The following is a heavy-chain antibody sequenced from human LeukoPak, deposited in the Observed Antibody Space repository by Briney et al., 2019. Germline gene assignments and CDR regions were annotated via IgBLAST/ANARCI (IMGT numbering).Heavy chain of an antibody. V-gene: IGHV3-23*01. Sequence: GGSLRLSCAASGFTFSSCAMSWVRQPPGKGLEWVSAISGSGGTTYYADSVKGRFTISRDNSKNTLYLQMNSLRAEDTAVYYCAKGGHDSYGTYFDYWGQGTLVTVSS. D-gene: IGHD5-18*01. CDR2: ISGSGGTT. CDR3: AKGGHDSYGTYFDY. J-gene: IGHJ4*02. CDR1: GFTFSSCA.